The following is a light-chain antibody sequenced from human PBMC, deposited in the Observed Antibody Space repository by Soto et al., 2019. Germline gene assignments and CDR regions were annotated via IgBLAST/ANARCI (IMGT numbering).Light chain of an antibody. V-gene: IGKV3-11*01. Sequence: EIVLTQSPATLYLSPGERATLSCRASQSFRSYLACYQQKPGQAPRLLIYDASNRATVIPARFSGRGSGTDFTLTISRLETEDFAVYYCQQRSNWPPLITFGQGTRREIK. J-gene: IGKJ5*01. CDR3: QQRSNWPPLIT. CDR1: QSFRSY. CDR2: DAS.